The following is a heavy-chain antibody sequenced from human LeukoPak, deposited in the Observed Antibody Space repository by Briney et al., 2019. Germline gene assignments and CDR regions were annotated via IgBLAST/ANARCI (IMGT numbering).Heavy chain of an antibody. V-gene: IGHV3-23*01. J-gene: IGHJ5*02. CDR3: ASGYYDSSGYYWTSYQKPNWFDP. CDR1: GLTFSSYA. Sequence: GGSLRLSCAASGLTFSSYAMSWVRQAPGKGLEWVSAISGSGGSTYYADSVKGRFTISRDNSKNTLYLQMNSLTAENTAVYYCASGYYDSSGYYWTSYQKPNWFDPWGQGTLVTVSS. D-gene: IGHD3-22*01. CDR2: ISGSGGST.